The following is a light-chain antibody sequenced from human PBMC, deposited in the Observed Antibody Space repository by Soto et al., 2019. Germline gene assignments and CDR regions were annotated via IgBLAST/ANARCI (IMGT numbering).Light chain of an antibody. CDR2: DAS. CDR1: QNINNY. V-gene: IGKV1-33*01. J-gene: IGKJ5*01. Sequence: KTKCPSSLSSSVGDRDTITCQASQNINNYLNWYQQKPGRAPKLLIYDASNLEAVVPSRFSGSGSGTDSTLTISGLQTEDFATYFCQQANSLPITFGQGTRLEIK. CDR3: QQANSLPIT.